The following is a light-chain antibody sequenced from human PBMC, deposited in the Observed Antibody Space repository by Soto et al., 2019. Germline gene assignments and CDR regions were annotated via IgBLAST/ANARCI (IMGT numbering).Light chain of an antibody. V-gene: IGLV2-14*01. J-gene: IGLJ1*01. CDR3: CSFKSGDTHYV. CDR1: SGDVGSFDF. Sequence: QSALTQPVSVSGSPGQSITISCTGTSGDVGSFDFVSWYQHSPGKAPKLMIYGVSYWPSGVSNRFSGSKSGNTASLTISGLQTEDEADYYCCSFKSGDTHYVFGTGTKVTVL. CDR2: GVS.